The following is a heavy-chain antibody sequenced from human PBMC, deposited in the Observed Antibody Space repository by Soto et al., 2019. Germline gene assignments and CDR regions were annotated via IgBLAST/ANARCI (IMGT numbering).Heavy chain of an antibody. V-gene: IGHV4-59*08. D-gene: IGHD4-4*01. CDR3: ARHLQFYYYSYMDV. J-gene: IGHJ6*03. Sequence: PSETLSLTCTVSGGSLSSYYWSWIRQPPGKGLEWIGYIYYSGSTNYNPSLKSRVTISVDTSKNQFSLKLSSVTAADTAVYYCARHLQFYYYSYMDVWGKGTTVTVSS. CDR2: IYYSGST. CDR1: GGSLSSYY.